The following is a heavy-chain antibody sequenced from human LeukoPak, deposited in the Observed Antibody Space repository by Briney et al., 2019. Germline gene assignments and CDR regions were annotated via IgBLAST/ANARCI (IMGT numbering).Heavy chain of an antibody. CDR1: GFTFGDYA. CDR2: IRSKAYGGTT. V-gene: IGHV3-49*04. Sequence: SLRLSCTASGFTFGDYAMSWVRQAPGKGLEWVGFIRSKAYGGTTEYAASVKGRFTISRDDSKSIAYLQMNSLKTEDTAVYYCTRVPYSSGWYDYFDYWGQGTLVTVSS. CDR3: TRVPYSSGWYDYFDY. D-gene: IGHD6-19*01. J-gene: IGHJ4*02.